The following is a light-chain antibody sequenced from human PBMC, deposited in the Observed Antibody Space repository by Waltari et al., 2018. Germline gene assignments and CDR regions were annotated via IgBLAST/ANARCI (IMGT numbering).Light chain of an antibody. V-gene: IGKV4-1*01. Sequence: DIVVSPSPDSLLVSLGERATLDCKSSQIVLYNTDNNNYLAWYQQKPGQSPKMLIYWASTRESGVPDRFSGSGSGTDFTLTISGLQADDAAIYFCQQYYDMPVTFGQGTRLEIK. CDR1: QIVLYNTDNNNY. CDR2: WAS. CDR3: QQYYDMPVT. J-gene: IGKJ2*01.